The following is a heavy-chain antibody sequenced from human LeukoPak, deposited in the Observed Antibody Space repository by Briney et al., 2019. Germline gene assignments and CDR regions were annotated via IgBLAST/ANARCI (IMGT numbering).Heavy chain of an antibody. V-gene: IGHV3-9*01. D-gene: IGHD6-13*01. CDR3: AKDSSSWYYFDY. J-gene: IGHJ4*02. CDR2: ISWNSGSI. CDR1: GFTFDDYA. Sequence: GGSLRLSCAASGFTFDDYAMHWVRQAPGKGLEWVSGISWNSGSIGYADSVKGRFTISRDNTKNSLYLQMNSLRAEDTALYYCAKDSSSWYYFDYWGQGTLVTVSS.